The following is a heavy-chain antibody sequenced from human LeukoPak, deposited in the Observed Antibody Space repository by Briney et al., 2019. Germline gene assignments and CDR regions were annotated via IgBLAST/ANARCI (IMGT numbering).Heavy chain of an antibody. V-gene: IGHV4-4*09. J-gene: IGHJ5*02. Sequence: SETPSLTCTVSGGSISSYYWSWIRQPPGKGLEWIGYIYTSGSTNYNPSLKSRVTISVDTSKNQFSLKLSSVTAADTAVYYCARNGVLWFGDARWFDPWGQGTLVTVSS. CDR3: ARNGVLWFGDARWFDP. D-gene: IGHD3-10*01. CDR2: IYTSGST. CDR1: GGSISSYY.